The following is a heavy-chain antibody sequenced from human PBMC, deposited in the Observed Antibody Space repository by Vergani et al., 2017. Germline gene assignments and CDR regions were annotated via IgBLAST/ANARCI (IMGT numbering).Heavy chain of an antibody. CDR3: AKDIKLGSGLELGGLDY. V-gene: IGHV3-43*02. J-gene: IGHJ4*02. Sequence: EVQLVESGGGVVQPGGSLRLSCAASGFTFDDYAMHWVRQAPGKGLEWVSLISGGGGSTYYADSVKGRFTISRDNSKNSLYLQMNSLRTEDTALYYCAKDIKLGSGLELGGLDYWGQGTLVTVSS. CDR1: GFTFDDYA. D-gene: IGHD1-7*01. CDR2: ISGGGGST.